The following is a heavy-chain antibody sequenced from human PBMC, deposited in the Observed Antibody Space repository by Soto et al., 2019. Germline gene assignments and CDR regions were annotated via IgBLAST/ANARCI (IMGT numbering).Heavy chain of an antibody. CDR3: AREDYDSSGYYYVGY. D-gene: IGHD3-22*01. J-gene: IGHJ4*02. Sequence: SETLSLTCTVSGGSISSGDYYWIWIRQPPGKGLEWIGYIYYSGSTCYNPSLKSRVTISVDTSKNQFSLKLSSVTAADTAVYYCAREDYDSSGYYYVGYWGQGTLVTVSS. V-gene: IGHV4-30-4*01. CDR2: IYYSGST. CDR1: GGSISSGDYY.